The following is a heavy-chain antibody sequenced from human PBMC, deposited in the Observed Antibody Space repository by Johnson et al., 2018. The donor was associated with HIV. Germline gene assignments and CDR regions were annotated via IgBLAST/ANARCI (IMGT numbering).Heavy chain of an antibody. CDR2: ISYDGSNK. Sequence: QVQLVESGGGVVQPGGSLRLSCAAFGFTFSSYAMHWVRQAPGKGLEWVAVISYDGSNKYYADSVKGRFTISRDNSKNTLYLQMNSLRAEDTAVYYCAKDRTGFDAFDIWGQGTMVTVSS. D-gene: IGHD1-1*01. V-gene: IGHV3-30-3*02. CDR3: AKDRTGFDAFDI. CDR1: GFTFSSYA. J-gene: IGHJ3*02.